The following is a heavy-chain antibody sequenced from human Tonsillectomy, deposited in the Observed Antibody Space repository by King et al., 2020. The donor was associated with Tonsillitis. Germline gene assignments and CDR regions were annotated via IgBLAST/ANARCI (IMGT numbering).Heavy chain of an antibody. D-gene: IGHD3-10*01. Sequence: VQLVESGGGLIQPGRSLRLSCTTSGFTFGDYGMSWFRQAPGKGLEWVGFIRTQLYAGTTEYAASVKGRFTISRDDSKSIAYLQMNSLKTEDTAVYYCTRDGSYYASGTYSCSDYWGQGTLVTVSS. CDR1: GFTFGDYG. CDR2: IRTQLYAGTT. CDR3: TRDGSYYASGTYSCSDY. J-gene: IGHJ4*02. V-gene: IGHV3-49*03.